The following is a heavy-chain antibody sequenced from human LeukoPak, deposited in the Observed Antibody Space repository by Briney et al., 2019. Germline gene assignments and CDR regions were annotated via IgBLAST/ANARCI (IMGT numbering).Heavy chain of an antibody. J-gene: IGHJ6*02. CDR3: ARLIRATNGMDV. CDR1: GGSISSGGYS. D-gene: IGHD1-26*01. CDR2: IYHSGST. Sequence: PSETLSLTCGVSGGSISSGGYSWSWIRQPPGKGLEWIGYIYHSGSTYYNPSLKSRVTISVDRSKNQFSLKLSSVTAADTAVYYFARLIRATNGMDVWGQGTTVTVSS. V-gene: IGHV4-30-2*01.